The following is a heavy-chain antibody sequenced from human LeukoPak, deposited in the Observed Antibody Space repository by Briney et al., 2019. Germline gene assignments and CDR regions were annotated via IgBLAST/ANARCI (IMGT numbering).Heavy chain of an antibody. CDR3: ARDRLGFGTYNNWFDP. CDR1: GGSINNYD. D-gene: IGHD3-16*01. J-gene: IGHJ5*02. CDR2: IYASGNT. V-gene: IGHV4-4*07. Sequence: SETLSLTCTVSGGSINNYDWSWIRQPAGKGLEWIGRIYASGNTNYNPSLKSRITMSVDTSKNQFSLKLSSVTAADTAVYYCARDRLGFGTYNNWFDPWGQGTLVTVSS.